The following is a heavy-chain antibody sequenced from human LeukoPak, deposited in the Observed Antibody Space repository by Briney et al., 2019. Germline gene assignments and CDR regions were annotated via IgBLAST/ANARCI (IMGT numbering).Heavy chain of an antibody. J-gene: IGHJ2*01. CDR3: ATMATTTVTTREDWYFDL. V-gene: IGHV4-59*08. D-gene: IGHD4-17*01. CDR2: IYYSGST. CDR1: GGSISSYY. Sequence: SETLSLTCTVSGGSISSYYWSWIRQPPGRGLEWIGYIYYSGSTNYNPSLKSRVTISVDTSKNQFSLKLSSVTAADTAVCYCATMATTTVTTREDWYFDLWGRGTLVTVSS.